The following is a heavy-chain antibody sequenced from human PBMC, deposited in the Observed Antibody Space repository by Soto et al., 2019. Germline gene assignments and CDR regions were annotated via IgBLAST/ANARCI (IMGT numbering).Heavy chain of an antibody. CDR3: AKEGDQFSNYDY. J-gene: IGHJ4*02. CDR2: ISGSGGST. Sequence: EVQLLEAGGGLVQPGGSLRLSCAASGFTFNSYAMSWVRQAPGKGLEWVSAISGSGGSTYYADSVKGRFTISRDNSKNTLYLQMNSLRAEDTAVYYCAKEGDQFSNYDYWGQGTLVTVSS. V-gene: IGHV3-23*01. D-gene: IGHD4-4*01. CDR1: GFTFNSYA.